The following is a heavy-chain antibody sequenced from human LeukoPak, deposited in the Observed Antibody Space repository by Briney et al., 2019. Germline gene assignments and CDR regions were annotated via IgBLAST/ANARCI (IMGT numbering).Heavy chain of an antibody. J-gene: IGHJ1*01. V-gene: IGHV3-23*01. Sequence: GGSLRLSCAASGFTFSSYAMSWVRQAPGKGLEWVSAISGSGGSTYYADSVKGRFTISRDNSKNTLYLQMNSLRAEDTALYYRAKTPGYCRSTSCYHISHSGPGTPAT. CDR1: GFTFSSYA. CDR3: AKTPGYCRSTSCYHISH. D-gene: IGHD2-2*01. CDR2: ISGSGGST.